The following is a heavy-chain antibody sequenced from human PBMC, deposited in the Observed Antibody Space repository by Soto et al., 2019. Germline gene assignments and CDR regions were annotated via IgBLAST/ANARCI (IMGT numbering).Heavy chain of an antibody. D-gene: IGHD6-13*01. CDR1: GFTFSSYG. CDR3: AKVRWGSGAAGGPGNRMDV. CDR2: ISYDGSNK. Sequence: PGGSLRLSCAASGFTFSSYGMHWVRQAPGKGLEWVAVISYDGSNKYYADSVKGRFTISRDNSKNTLYLQMNSLRAEDTAVYYCAKVRWGSGAAGGPGNRMDVWGQGTTVTVSS. V-gene: IGHV3-30*18. J-gene: IGHJ6*02.